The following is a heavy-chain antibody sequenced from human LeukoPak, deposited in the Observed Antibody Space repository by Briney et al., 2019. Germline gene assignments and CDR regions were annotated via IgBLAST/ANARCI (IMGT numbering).Heavy chain of an antibody. V-gene: IGHV3-23*01. J-gene: IGHJ4*02. CDR1: GFTFSSYA. D-gene: IGHD6-19*01. Sequence: PGGSLRLSCAASGFTFSSYAMTWVRQAPGKGLEWVSLISGSGSNAYYANSVKGRFTISRDNSKNTLYLQVNSLRAEDTALYYCAKGGSSGWNCFDFWGQGTLVTVSS. CDR3: AKGGSSGWNCFDF. CDR2: ISGSGSNA.